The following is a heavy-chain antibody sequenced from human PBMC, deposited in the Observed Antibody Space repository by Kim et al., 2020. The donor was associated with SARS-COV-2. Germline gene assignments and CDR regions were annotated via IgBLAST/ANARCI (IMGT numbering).Heavy chain of an antibody. D-gene: IGHD2-15*01. CDR1: GGSISSGGYY. CDR2: IYYSGST. CDR3: ARDSRWGMDV. Sequence: SETLSLTCTVSGGSISSGGYYWSWIRQHPGKGLEWIGYIYYSGSTYYNPSLKSRVTISVDTSKNQFSLKLSSVTAADTAVYYCARDSRWGMDVWGQGTTVTVSS. J-gene: IGHJ6*02. V-gene: IGHV4-31*03.